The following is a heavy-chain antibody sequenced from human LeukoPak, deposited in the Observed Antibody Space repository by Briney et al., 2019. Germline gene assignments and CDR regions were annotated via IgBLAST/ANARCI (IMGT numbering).Heavy chain of an antibody. V-gene: IGHV1-2*02. J-gene: IGHJ4*02. CDR2: INPNSGGT. Sequence: GASVKVSCKASGYTFTGYYMHWVRQAPGQGLEWMGWINPNSGGTNYAQKFQGRVTMTRDTSISTAYMELSRLRSDDTAVYYCARSNNWNYDSDYFDYWGQGTLVTVSS. D-gene: IGHD1-7*01. CDR3: ARSNNWNYDSDYFDY. CDR1: GYTFTGYY.